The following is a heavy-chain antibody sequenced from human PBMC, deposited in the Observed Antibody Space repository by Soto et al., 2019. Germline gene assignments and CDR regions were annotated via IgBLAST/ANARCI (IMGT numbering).Heavy chain of an antibody. J-gene: IGHJ6*02. V-gene: IGHV5-51*01. Sequence: KISCKGSGYSFPSYWIGWVRQMPGKGLEWMGIIYPGDSDTRYSPSFQGQVTISADKSISTAYLQWSSLKASDTAIYYCARRPSPQYDILTGYYYYGMDVWGQGTTVTVSS. CDR3: ARRPSPQYDILTGYYYYGMDV. CDR1: GYSFPSYW. CDR2: IYPGDSDT. D-gene: IGHD3-9*01.